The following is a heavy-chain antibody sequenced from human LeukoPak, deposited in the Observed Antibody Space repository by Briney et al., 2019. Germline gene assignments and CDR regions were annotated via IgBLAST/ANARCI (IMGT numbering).Heavy chain of an antibody. V-gene: IGHV3-21*01. J-gene: IGHJ4*02. D-gene: IGHD6-6*01. CDR3: ARDYSSSSHPMGGSVNY. Sequence: PGGSLRLSCAASGFTFSSYSMNWVRQAPGKGLEWVSSISSSSSYIYYADSVKGRFTISRDNAKNSPYLQMNSLRAEDTAVYYCARDYSSSSHPMGGSVNYWGQGTLVTVSS. CDR1: GFTFSSYS. CDR2: ISSSSSYI.